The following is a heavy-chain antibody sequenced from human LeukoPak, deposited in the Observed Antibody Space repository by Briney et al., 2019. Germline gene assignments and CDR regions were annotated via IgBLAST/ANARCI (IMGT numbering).Heavy chain of an antibody. CDR3: AKETSVTTCFSVDSGPS. Sequence: PGGSLRLSCSASGLKFGDYVMSWVRQAPGKGLQWVSAITGSGGDSYYTDSVKGRFTISRDNFKNRLYLQMKSLTPEDTAIYYCAKETSVTTCFSVDSGPSWGQGTLVAVSS. CDR1: GLKFGDYV. CDR2: ITGSGGDS. V-gene: IGHV3-23*01. J-gene: IGHJ4*02. D-gene: IGHD4-17*01.